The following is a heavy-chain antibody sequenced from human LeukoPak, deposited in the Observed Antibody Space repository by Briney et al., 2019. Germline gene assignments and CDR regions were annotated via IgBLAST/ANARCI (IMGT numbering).Heavy chain of an antibody. D-gene: IGHD1-26*01. J-gene: IGHJ6*03. V-gene: IGHV3-21*01. CDR3: ARDSGSYYYYYYYMDV. CDR1: GFTFSSYE. CDR2: ISSSSSYI. Sequence: GGSLRLSCAASGFTFSSYEMNWVRQAPGKGLEWVSSISSSSSYIYYADSVKGRFTISRDNAKNSLYLQMNSLRAEDTAVYYCARDSGSYYYYYYYMDVWGKGTTVTVSS.